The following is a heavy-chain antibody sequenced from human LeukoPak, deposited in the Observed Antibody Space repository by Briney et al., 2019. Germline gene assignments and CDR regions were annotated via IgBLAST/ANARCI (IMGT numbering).Heavy chain of an antibody. D-gene: IGHD4-17*01. V-gene: IGHV3-23*01. CDR3: AKVADSTTVTTRPNYYYYMDV. CDR2: ISGSGGST. Sequence: GGSLRLSCAASGFTFSSYGMSWVRQAPGKGLEWVSAISGSGGSTYYTDSVKGRFTISRDNSKNTLYLQMNSLRAEDTAVYHCAKVADSTTVTTRPNYYYYMDVWGKGTTVTISS. CDR1: GFTFSSYG. J-gene: IGHJ6*03.